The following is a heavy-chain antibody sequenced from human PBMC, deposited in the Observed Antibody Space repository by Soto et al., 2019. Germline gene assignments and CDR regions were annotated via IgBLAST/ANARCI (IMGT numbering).Heavy chain of an antibody. D-gene: IGHD2-15*01. V-gene: IGHV3-33*01. J-gene: IGHJ4*02. CDR2: MWYDGSNK. CDR1: GFTFSTYG. CDR3: ARDGWVVVAGLDY. Sequence: QVQLVESGGGVVQPGRSLRLSCAASGFTFSTYGMHWVRQAPGKGLEWVAGMWYDGSNKYYADSVKGRFTISRDNSKNALYLQMNSLRAEERAVYYCARDGWVVVAGLDYWGQGTLVTVSS.